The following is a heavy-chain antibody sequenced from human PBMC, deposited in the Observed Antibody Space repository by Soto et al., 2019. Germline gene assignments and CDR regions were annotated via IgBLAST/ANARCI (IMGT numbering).Heavy chain of an antibody. V-gene: IGHV3-21*01. Sequence: EVQLVESGGGLVKPGGSLRLSCAASGFTFSSYSMNWVRQAPGKGLEWVSSISSSSSYIYYADSVKGRFTISRDNAKNSLYLQMNSLRAEDTAVYYCARDIGGYDPHYFDYWGQGTLVTVSS. D-gene: IGHD5-12*01. CDR3: ARDIGGYDPHYFDY. J-gene: IGHJ4*02. CDR1: GFTFSSYS. CDR2: ISSSSSYI.